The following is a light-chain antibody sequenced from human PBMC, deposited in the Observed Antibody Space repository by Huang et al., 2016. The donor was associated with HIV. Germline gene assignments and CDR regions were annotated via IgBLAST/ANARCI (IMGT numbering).Light chain of an antibody. CDR2: LAS. Sequence: DIVMTQSPDSLAVSLGERDTISCVSSQSVLSPSNNRNHLAWYQQKPRQPPKLLIYLASTRQSVVPDRFRGSGSATDFTLTSDNLQAEDVALYFCQQYYSIPGFGQGTYVEV. CDR3: QQYYSIPG. J-gene: IGKJ1*01. V-gene: IGKV4-1*01. CDR1: QSVLSPSNNRNH.